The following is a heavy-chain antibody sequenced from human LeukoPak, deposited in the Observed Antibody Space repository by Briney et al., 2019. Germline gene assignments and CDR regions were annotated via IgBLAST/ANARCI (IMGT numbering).Heavy chain of an antibody. CDR2: IRSDGSNQ. J-gene: IGHJ4*02. D-gene: IGHD3-10*01. CDR1: GFTLSNYG. V-gene: IGHV3-30*02. CDR3: VRDQTYGSGTYFDY. Sequence: GGSLRLSCAASGFTLSNYGLHWVRQAPGKGLEWVAFIRSDGSNQYYADSVKGRFTISRDNSKNTLYLQMNSLRAEDTAVYYCVRDQTYGSGTYFDYWGQGTLVTVSS.